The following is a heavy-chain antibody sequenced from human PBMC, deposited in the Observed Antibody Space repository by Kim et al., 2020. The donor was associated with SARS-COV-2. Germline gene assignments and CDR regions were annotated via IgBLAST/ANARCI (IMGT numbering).Heavy chain of an antibody. CDR3: ARRFCTNGVCSLDY. J-gene: IGHJ4*02. D-gene: IGHD2-8*01. V-gene: IGHV4-59*01. Sequence: NPSLQSRVTISLDTSKNRFSLKLSSLTAADTAVYYCARRFCTNGVCSLDYWGQGTLVTVSS.